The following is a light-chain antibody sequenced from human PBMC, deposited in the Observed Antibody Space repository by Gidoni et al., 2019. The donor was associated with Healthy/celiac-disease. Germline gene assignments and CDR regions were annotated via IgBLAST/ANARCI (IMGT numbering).Light chain of an antibody. Sequence: EIVLTQSPGHLSLSPGERATLSCRASQSVSSSYLAWYQQKPGQAPRLLIYGASSRATGIPDRFSGSGSGTDFTLTISRLEPEDFAVYYCQQYGSSPPRYTFGQGTKLEIK. CDR3: QQYGSSPPRYT. V-gene: IGKV3-20*01. CDR1: QSVSSSY. J-gene: IGKJ2*01. CDR2: GAS.